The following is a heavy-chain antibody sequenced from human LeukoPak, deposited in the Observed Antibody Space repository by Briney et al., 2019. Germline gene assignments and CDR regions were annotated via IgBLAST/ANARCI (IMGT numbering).Heavy chain of an antibody. CDR3: ARGFYTYDQ. CDR2: ISSSSSTI. Sequence: PGGSLRLSCAASGFTFSSYSMNWVRQAPGKGLEWVSYISSSSSTIYYADSVKGRFTISRDNAENSLYLQMNSLRAEDTAVYYCARGFYTYDQWGQGTLVTVSS. D-gene: IGHD5-24*01. CDR1: GFTFSSYS. V-gene: IGHV3-48*01. J-gene: IGHJ5*02.